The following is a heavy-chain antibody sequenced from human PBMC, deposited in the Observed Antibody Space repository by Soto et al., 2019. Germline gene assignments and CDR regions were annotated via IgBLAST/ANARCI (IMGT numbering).Heavy chain of an antibody. J-gene: IGHJ4*02. D-gene: IGHD5-18*01. CDR2: ISSSSSTI. CDR1: GFTFSSDS. CDR3: ARDYSSYGPFDY. V-gene: IGHV3-48*01. Sequence: AGSMRLSCAASGFTFSSDSMNWVRQAPGKGLEWVSYISSSSSTIYYADSVKGRLTISRDNAKNSLYLQMNSLRAEDTAVHYCARDYSSYGPFDYWGQGT.